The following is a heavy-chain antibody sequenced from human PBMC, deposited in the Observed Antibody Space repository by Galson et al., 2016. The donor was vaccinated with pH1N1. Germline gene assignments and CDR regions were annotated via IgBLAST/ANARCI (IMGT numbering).Heavy chain of an antibody. CDR1: GSNSDYN. D-gene: IGHD4-17*01. V-gene: IGHV3-23*01. Sequence: SLRLSCAASGSNSDYNMNWVRLAPGKGLEWVSSISGSGGRKHYADSVQGRFIISRDNSKNTLYLQMNSLSAGDTALYFCPKGGYGDYGLDVFDIWGQGTMVIVSS. CDR3: PKGGYGDYGLDVFDI. J-gene: IGHJ3*02. CDR2: ISGSGGRK.